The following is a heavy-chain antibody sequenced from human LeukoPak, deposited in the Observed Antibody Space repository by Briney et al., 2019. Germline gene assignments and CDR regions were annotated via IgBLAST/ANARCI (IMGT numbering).Heavy chain of an antibody. V-gene: IGHV1-69*13. D-gene: IGHD2-2*02. CDR3: ARDGSLGYCSSTSCYTHWYFDL. CDR2: IIPIFGTA. J-gene: IGHJ2*01. Sequence: SVKVSCKASGGTFSSYAISWVRQAPGQGLKWMGGIIPIFGTANYAQKFQGRVTITADESTSTAYMELSSLRSEDTAVYYCARDGSLGYCSSTSCYTHWYFDLWGRGTLVTVSS. CDR1: GGTFSSYA.